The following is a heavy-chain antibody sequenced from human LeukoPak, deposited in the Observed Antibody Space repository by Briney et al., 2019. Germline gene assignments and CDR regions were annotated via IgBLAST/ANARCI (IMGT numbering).Heavy chain of an antibody. J-gene: IGHJ4*02. V-gene: IGHV3-11*05. CDR1: GFSLSDYY. D-gene: IGHD1-26*01. Sequence: PGGSLRLSCAASGFSLSDYYMSWIRQAPGKGLEGISHISSSSSYTNYSDSVKGRFTISRDNAKNSLHLQMSSLRAEDTAVYYCARDSGSYYDYWGLGTLVTVSS. CDR3: ARDSGSYYDY. CDR2: ISSSSSYT.